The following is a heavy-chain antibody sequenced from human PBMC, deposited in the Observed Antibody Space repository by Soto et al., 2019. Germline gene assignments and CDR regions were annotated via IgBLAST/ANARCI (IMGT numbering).Heavy chain of an antibody. CDR1: GYTFTSYA. CDR3: ARESGSYSGFDY. Sequence: QVQPVQSGAEVKKPGASVKVSCKASGYTFTSYAMHWVRQAPGQRLEWMGWINAGNGNTKYSQKFQGRVTINRDTSASTAYMELSSLRSEDTAVYYCARESGSYSGFDYWGQGTLVTVSS. J-gene: IGHJ4*02. V-gene: IGHV1-3*01. CDR2: INAGNGNT. D-gene: IGHD1-26*01.